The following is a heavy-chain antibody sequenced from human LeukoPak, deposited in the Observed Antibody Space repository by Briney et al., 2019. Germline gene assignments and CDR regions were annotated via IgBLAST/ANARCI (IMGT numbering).Heavy chain of an antibody. J-gene: IGHJ5*02. CDR1: GGSISSYY. CDR3: ARESNYYGSGTGWFDP. Sequence: SETLSLTCTVSGGSISSYYWSWIRQPPGKGLEWIGYIYYSGSTNYNPSLKSRISISVDTSKNQLSLKLSSVTAADTAVYYCARESNYYGSGTGWFDPWGQGTLVTVSS. CDR2: IYYSGST. V-gene: IGHV4-59*12. D-gene: IGHD3-10*01.